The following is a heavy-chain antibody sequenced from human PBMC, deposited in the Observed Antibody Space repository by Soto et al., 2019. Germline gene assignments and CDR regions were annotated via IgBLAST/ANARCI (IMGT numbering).Heavy chain of an antibody. Sequence: VKVSCKASRGTFTTYAISWVRQAPGQGLEWMGGIIPIFGTANYAQKFQGRVTITADESTSTAYMELSSLRSEDTAVYYCARVPTEVEIDNFDYWGQGTLVTVSS. V-gene: IGHV1-69*01. CDR3: ARVPTEVEIDNFDY. CDR2: IIPIFGTA. J-gene: IGHJ4*02. CDR1: RGTFTTYA. D-gene: IGHD2-15*01.